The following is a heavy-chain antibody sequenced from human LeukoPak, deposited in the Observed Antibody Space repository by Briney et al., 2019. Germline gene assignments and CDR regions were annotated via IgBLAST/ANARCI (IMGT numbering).Heavy chain of an antibody. Sequence: GGSLRLSCAASGFTFSSYAMSWVRQAPGKGLEWVSAISGSGGSTYYADSVKGRFTISRDNSKNTLYLQMNSLRAEDTAVYYCARDFGLMDYDSSGYYYVDAFDIWGQGTMVTVSS. J-gene: IGHJ3*02. D-gene: IGHD3-22*01. V-gene: IGHV3-23*01. CDR2: ISGSGGST. CDR3: ARDFGLMDYDSSGYYYVDAFDI. CDR1: GFTFSSYA.